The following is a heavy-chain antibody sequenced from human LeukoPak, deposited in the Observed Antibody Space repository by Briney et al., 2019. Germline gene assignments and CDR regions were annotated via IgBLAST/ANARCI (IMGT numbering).Heavy chain of an antibody. V-gene: IGHV3-9*01. D-gene: IGHD2-15*01. CDR2: ISYTSETK. Sequence: GGSLRLSCAASGFTFSSYAMSWIRQAPGKGLEWVSGISYTSETKGYVDSVKGRFTISRDNSKNSLYLQMNSLRAEDTALYYCAKDRGGSSQLGDAFDVWGHGTMVTVSS. CDR3: AKDRGGSSQLGDAFDV. CDR1: GFTFSSYA. J-gene: IGHJ3*01.